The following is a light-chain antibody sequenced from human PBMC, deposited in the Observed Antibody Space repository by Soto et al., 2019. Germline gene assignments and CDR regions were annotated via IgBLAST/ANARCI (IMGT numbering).Light chain of an antibody. J-gene: IGLJ1*01. Sequence: QSALTQPPSASGSPGQSVTISCTGTSSDVGGYNYVSWYQQHPGKAPKLMIYEVNKRPSGVPNRFSGSKSGNTASLTVSGLXXXXXXXXXXXXYAGNNNCVFGTGTKLTXL. V-gene: IGLV2-8*01. CDR1: SSDVGGYNY. CDR2: EVN. CDR3: XXYAGNNNCV.